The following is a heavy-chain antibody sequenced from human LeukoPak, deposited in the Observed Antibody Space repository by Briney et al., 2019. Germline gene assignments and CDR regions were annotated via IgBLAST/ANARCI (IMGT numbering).Heavy chain of an antibody. CDR3: AKDRLGGPYFFHY. CDR2: IGCTGVRT. CDR1: GFTFSSYA. J-gene: IGHJ4*02. D-gene: IGHD3-16*01. Sequence: PGGSLRLSCASSGFTFSSYAMSWVRQAPGNGLEWVSTIGCTGVRTYYAVSVKVRFTISRDNSTSTLYLQINSLRAEDTAVYFCAKDRLGGPYFFHYWGQGTLVTVSS. V-gene: IGHV3-23*01.